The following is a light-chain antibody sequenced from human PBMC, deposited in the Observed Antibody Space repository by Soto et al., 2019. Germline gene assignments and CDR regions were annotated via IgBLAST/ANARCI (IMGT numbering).Light chain of an antibody. CDR2: ENN. J-gene: IGLJ1*01. CDR1: SSNIGNNY. V-gene: IGLV1-51*02. CDR3: GTWDSSLSAYV. Sequence: SALTQPPSVSAAPGQKVTISCSGSSSNIGNNYVSWYRQLPGTAPKLLIYENNKRPSGIPDRFSGSKSGTSATLGITGLQTGDEADYYCGTWDSSLSAYVFGTGTKVTIL.